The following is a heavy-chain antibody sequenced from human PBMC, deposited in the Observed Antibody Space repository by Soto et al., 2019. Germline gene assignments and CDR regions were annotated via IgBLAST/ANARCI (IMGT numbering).Heavy chain of an antibody. CDR1: GFTFSSYG. V-gene: IGHV3-30*18. CDR2: ISYDGSNK. Sequence: PGGSLRLSCAASGFTFSSYGMHWVRQAPGKGLEWVAVISYDGSNKYYADSVKGRFTISRDNSKNTLYLQMDSLRAEDTAVYYCAKGYYDSSGYYSGFFDYWGQRTLVTVSS. D-gene: IGHD3-22*01. J-gene: IGHJ4*02. CDR3: AKGYYDSSGYYSGFFDY.